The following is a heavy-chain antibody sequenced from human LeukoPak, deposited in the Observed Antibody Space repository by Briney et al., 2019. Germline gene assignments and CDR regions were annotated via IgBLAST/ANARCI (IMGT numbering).Heavy chain of an antibody. CDR2: IYHSGST. Sequence: SETLSLTCTVSGYSISSGYYWGWIRQPPGKGLEWIGSIYHSGSTYYNPSLKSRVTMSLDTSKNQFSLKLNSVTAADTAVYYCAKEGMIRGVIDYWGQGALVTVSS. D-gene: IGHD3-10*01. V-gene: IGHV4-38-2*02. CDR3: AKEGMIRGVIDY. CDR1: GYSISSGYY. J-gene: IGHJ4*02.